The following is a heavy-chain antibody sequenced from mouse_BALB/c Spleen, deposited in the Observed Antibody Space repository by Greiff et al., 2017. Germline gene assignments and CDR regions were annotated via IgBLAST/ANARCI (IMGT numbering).Heavy chain of an antibody. CDR2: ISSGSSTI. J-gene: IGHJ3*01. CDR3: AREERAWFAY. Sequence: DVKLVESGGGLVQPGGSLTLSCAASGFTFSSFGMHWVRQAPEKGLEWVAYISSGSSTIYYADTVKGRFTIYRDNPKNTLFLHMTSLRDEGTAMYYCAREERAWFAYWGQGTLVTVSS. V-gene: IGHV5-17*02. CDR1: GFTFSSFG.